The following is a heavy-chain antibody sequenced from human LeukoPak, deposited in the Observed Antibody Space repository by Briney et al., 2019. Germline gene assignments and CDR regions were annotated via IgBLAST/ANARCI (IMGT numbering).Heavy chain of an antibody. Sequence: PGGSLRLSCAASGCTFSSYEMNWVRQAPGKGLGWVSYISSIGSTKYYADSVKGRFTISRDNAKSSLYLQMNSLRAEDTAVYYCAKLGITMTGGVWGKGTTVTISS. J-gene: IGHJ6*04. D-gene: IGHD3-10*02. CDR2: ISSIGSTK. CDR1: GCTFSSYE. CDR3: AKLGITMTGGV. V-gene: IGHV3-48*03.